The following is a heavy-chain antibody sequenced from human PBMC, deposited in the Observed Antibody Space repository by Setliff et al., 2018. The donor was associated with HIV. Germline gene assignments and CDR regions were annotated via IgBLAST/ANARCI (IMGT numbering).Heavy chain of an antibody. V-gene: IGHV1-46*01. J-gene: IGHJ5*02. CDR1: GYTFTAFY. CDR3: AKDRVSGWNNWFDP. CDR2: VNPSDGFT. D-gene: IGHD6-19*01. Sequence: ASVKVSCKPSGYTFTAFYIHWVRQAPGQGLEWLGVVNPSDGFTTRAQKFQGRLTMIRDTSTSTVHMDLSSLRSEDTAIYYCAKDRVSGWNNWFDPWGQGTLVTVS.